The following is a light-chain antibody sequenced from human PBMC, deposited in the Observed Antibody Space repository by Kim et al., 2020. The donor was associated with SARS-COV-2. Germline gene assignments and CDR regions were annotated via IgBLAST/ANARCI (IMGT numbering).Light chain of an antibody. J-gene: IGKJ4*01. CDR1: QSISTN. CDR3: QQSNSTPLT. V-gene: IGKV1-39*01. Sequence: SVGDRVTITCRASQSISTNLNWYQQKSGKAPKLLIYAASSLQGGVPSRFSGSGSGTDFTLTISSLQPEDSATYYCQQSNSTPLTFGGGTKVDIK. CDR2: AAS.